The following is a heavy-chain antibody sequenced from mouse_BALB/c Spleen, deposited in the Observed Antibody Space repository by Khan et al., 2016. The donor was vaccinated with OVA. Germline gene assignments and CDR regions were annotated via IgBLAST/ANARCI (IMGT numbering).Heavy chain of an antibody. Sequence: QMQLVQSGPELMKPGETLKLSCTASGYTFTNYGMYWVKQTPGKGLKWMGWIITYTGEPTYADDFKGRFAYSLDTSANTVYLQINNLTTGDSATYFCASVDYGDFDVWGAGTTVTVSS. J-gene: IGHJ1*01. V-gene: IGHV9-3-1*01. CDR3: ASVDYGDFDV. CDR1: GYTFTNYG. CDR2: IITYTGEP.